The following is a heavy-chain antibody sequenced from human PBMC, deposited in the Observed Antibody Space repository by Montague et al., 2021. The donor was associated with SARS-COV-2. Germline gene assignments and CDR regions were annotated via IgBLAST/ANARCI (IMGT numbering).Heavy chain of an antibody. D-gene: IGHD3-10*01. CDR3: GLGRGFAVGNHYYYSYGLDV. V-gene: IGHV4-39*07. Sequence: SETLSLTCTVSGGSIRSSSHFWGWFRQPPGQRLEWTGTISCSGSTYYSPSLKSRVIISADTSKNQFSLNLRSVTAADTAVYFCGLGRGFAVGNHYYYSYGLDVWGQGTTVTVSS. J-gene: IGHJ6*02. CDR2: ISCSGST. CDR1: GGSIRSSSHF.